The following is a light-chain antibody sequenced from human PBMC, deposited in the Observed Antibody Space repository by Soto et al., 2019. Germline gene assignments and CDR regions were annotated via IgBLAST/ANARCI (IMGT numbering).Light chain of an antibody. CDR1: HSINRY. J-gene: IGKJ1*01. V-gene: IGKV1-39*01. Sequence: IQMTQSPSSLSASVGDRVTITCRSSHSINRYLNWYQQKPGKAPKLLIYAASSLQSGVPSRFTGSGPGTDFTVTISSMQLEDFATYYCQQTYSVPLTFGQGTKVDIK. CDR2: AAS. CDR3: QQTYSVPLT.